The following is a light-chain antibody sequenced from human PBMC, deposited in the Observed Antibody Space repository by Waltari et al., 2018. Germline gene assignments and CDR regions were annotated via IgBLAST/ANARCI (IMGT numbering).Light chain of an antibody. CDR2: AGS. CDR1: QSISKY. CDR3: QNHERLPAT. J-gene: IGKJ1*01. V-gene: IGKV3-20*01. Sequence: LTQSPGTLSLSPGERATLSCRASQSISKYLVWYQQRPGHAPRLLIYAGSTRAAGIPDRFSGSGYGTDFTLTISRLEPEDFAMYYCQNHERLPATFGQGTKVEFK.